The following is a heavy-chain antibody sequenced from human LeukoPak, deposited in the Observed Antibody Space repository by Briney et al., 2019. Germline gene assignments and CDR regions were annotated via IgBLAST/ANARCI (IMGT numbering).Heavy chain of an antibody. D-gene: IGHD6-6*01. CDR3: ARDRRRYSSSSGGIDY. V-gene: IGHV3-20*04. CDR2: ITWNGGST. J-gene: IGHJ4*02. Sequence: PGGSLRLSCAASGFTFDDYGMSWARQPPGKGLEWVSGITWNGGSTGYADSVKGRFTTSRDNAKNSLYLQMNSLRDEDTAFYYCARDRRRYSSSSGGIDYWGQGTLVTVS. CDR1: GFTFDDYG.